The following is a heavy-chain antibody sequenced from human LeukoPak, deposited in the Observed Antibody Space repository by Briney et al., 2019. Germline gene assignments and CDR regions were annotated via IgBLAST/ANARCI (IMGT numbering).Heavy chain of an antibody. Sequence: GASVKVSCKASGYTFTSYGISWVRQAPGQGLEWMGWISAYNGNTNYAQKLQGRVTMTTDTSTSTAYMELRSLRSDDTAVYYCARYCSSTSCYTNEYFQHWGQGTLVTVSS. V-gene: IGHV1-18*01. CDR3: ARYCSSTSCYTNEYFQH. J-gene: IGHJ1*01. CDR2: ISAYNGNT. D-gene: IGHD2-2*02. CDR1: GYTFTSYG.